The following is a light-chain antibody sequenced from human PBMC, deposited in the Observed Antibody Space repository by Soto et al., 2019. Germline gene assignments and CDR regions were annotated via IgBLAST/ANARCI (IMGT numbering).Light chain of an antibody. CDR2: KAS. J-gene: IGKJ1*01. Sequence: DIQMTQSPSTLSGSVGDRVTITCRASQTISSWLAWYQQKPGKAPKLLIYKASTLKSGVPSRFSGSGSGTEFTLTISSLQPDDFAAYYCQQYKSRRTFGQGTKVDIK. CDR3: QQYKSRRT. V-gene: IGKV1-5*03. CDR1: QTISSW.